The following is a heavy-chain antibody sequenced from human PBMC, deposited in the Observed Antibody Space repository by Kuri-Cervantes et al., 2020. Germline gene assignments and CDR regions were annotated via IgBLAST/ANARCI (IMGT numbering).Heavy chain of an antibody. V-gene: IGHV3-9*01. CDR3: AKDHGYSYGSFDY. J-gene: IGHJ4*02. CDR1: GFTFSSYG. D-gene: IGHD5-18*01. Sequence: SLKISCAASGFTFSSYGMHWVRQAPGKGLEWVSGISWNSGSIGYADSVKGRFTISRDNAKNSLYLQMNSLRAEDTALYYCAKDHGYSYGSFDYWGQGTLVTVSS. CDR2: ISWNSGSI.